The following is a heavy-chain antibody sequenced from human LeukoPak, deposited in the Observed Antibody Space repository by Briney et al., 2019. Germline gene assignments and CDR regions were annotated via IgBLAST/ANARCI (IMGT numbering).Heavy chain of an antibody. J-gene: IGHJ4*02. V-gene: IGHV3-73*01. D-gene: IGHD3-10*01. CDR3: TTVPAPYYYGSGS. CDR2: IRSKANSYAT. Sequence: GGSLRLSCAASGFTFSGSAMHWVRQASGKGLEWVGRIRSKANSYATAYAASVKGRFTISRDDSKNTAYLQMNSLKTEDTAVYYCTTVPAPYYYGSGSWGQGTLVTVSS. CDR1: GFTFSGSA.